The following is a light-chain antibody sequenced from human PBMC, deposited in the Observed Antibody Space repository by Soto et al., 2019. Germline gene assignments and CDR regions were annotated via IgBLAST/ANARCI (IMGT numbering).Light chain of an antibody. Sequence: DIQMTQSPSTLSAPVGDRVTITCRASQSINSWLAWYQQKPGKAPKLLIYDASNLESGVPSRFSGSGSGTEFTLTISSLQPVDFATYYCQQYNSFWTFGQGTKVDIK. CDR2: DAS. CDR1: QSINSW. V-gene: IGKV1-5*01. CDR3: QQYNSFWT. J-gene: IGKJ1*01.